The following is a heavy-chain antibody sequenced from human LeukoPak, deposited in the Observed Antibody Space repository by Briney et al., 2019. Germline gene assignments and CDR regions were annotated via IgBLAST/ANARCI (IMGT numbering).Heavy chain of an antibody. V-gene: IGHV3-21*01. Sequence: GGSLRLSCAASGFTFSSYSMNWVRQAPGKGLEWVSSISSSSSYIYYADSVKGRFTISRDNAKNSLYLQMNSLRAEDTAVYYCARGLSGLEDAFDIWGQGTMVTVSS. CDR1: GFTFSSYS. CDR3: ARGLSGLEDAFDI. D-gene: IGHD1-26*01. J-gene: IGHJ3*02. CDR2: ISSSSSYI.